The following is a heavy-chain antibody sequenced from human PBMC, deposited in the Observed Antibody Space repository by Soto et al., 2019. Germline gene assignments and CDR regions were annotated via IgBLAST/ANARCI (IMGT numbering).Heavy chain of an antibody. Sequence: QVLLQESGPGLMKPSGTLSLTCAVSGDSITNSHWWSWVRQPPGKGLEWIGEIHHSGSTKYNPSLESRLIISVDRSKNTFFLRLTSVTAADTAVYFCARGETQQQRDYWGQGTLVTVSS. CDR3: ARGETQQQRDY. V-gene: IGHV4-4*02. CDR2: IHHSGST. CDR1: GDSITNSHW. J-gene: IGHJ4*02. D-gene: IGHD6-25*01.